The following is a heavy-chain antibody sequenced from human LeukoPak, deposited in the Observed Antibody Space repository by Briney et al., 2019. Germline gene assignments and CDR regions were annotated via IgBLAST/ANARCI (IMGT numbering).Heavy chain of an antibody. J-gene: IGHJ4*02. D-gene: IGHD3-9*01. Sequence: HPGGSLRLSCTASGFPFSSYAMHWVRQAPGKGLEYVSGISSNGDSTYYANSVKGRFTISRDNSKNTLYLQMNSLRAEDTAVYYCAKDPAYSPYYDILTGPYQRVVYWGQGTLVTVSS. V-gene: IGHV3-64*01. CDR3: AKDPAYSPYYDILTGPYQRVVY. CDR2: ISSNGDST. CDR1: GFPFSSYA.